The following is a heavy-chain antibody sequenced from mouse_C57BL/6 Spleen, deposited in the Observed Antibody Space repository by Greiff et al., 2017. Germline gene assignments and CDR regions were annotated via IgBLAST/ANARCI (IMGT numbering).Heavy chain of an antibody. CDR3: ARWTTKNYFDY. CDR1: GYTFTSYW. CDR2: IDPSDSYT. V-gene: IGHV1-69*01. D-gene: IGHD2-1*01. J-gene: IGHJ2*01. Sequence: QVQLQQPEAELVMPGASVKLSCKASGYTFTSYWTHWVKQRPGQGLEWIGEIDPSDSYTNYNQKFKGKSILTVDKSSSTAYMQLSSLTSEDSAVYYCARWTTKNYFDYWGQGTTLTVSS.